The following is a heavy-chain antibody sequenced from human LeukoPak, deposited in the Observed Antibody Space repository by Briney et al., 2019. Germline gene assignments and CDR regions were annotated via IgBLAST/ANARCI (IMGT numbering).Heavy chain of an antibody. V-gene: IGHV4-39*05. CDR1: GGSISRGSEY. CDR3: AISVQDFSSSN. CDR2: IYYSGST. J-gene: IGHJ4*02. D-gene: IGHD1-1*01. Sequence: SETPSPTPALSGGSISRGSEYSGWIRQPPGKGLEWIGSIYYSGSTYYNPSLKSRVTISVDTSKNQFSLKLSSVTAADTAVYYCAISVQDFSSSNGGQGTLVTVSS.